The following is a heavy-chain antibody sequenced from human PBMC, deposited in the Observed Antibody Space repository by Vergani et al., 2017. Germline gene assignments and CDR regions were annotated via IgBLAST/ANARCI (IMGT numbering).Heavy chain of an antibody. CDR3: AKDLRDCSGWLPPGYSYSCIDV. J-gene: IGHJ6*02. V-gene: IGHV1-58*01. Sequence: QMQLVQSGPEVKKPGTSVKVSCKASGFTFTSSAVQWVRQARGQRLEVIGWIVVGRGNTNYAQKIQERVTITRDTSTSTAYMELSSLRSEVTAVYYCAKDLRDCSGWLPPGYSYSCIDVWGQGSTVTVSS. CDR1: GFTFTSSA. D-gene: IGHD6-19*01. CDR2: IVVGRGNT.